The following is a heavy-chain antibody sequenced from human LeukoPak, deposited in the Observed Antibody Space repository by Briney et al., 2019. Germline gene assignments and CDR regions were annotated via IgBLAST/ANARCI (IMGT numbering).Heavy chain of an antibody. CDR3: AIDTYSGYDTGLGLGY. CDR2: IYNSGTT. J-gene: IGHJ4*02. Sequence: SETLSLTCTVSGGSISSHYWSWIRQPPGKGLEWIGYIYNSGTTYYNPSLRSRVSISINRSKNQFSLKLTSVTAADTAVYYCAIDTYSGYDTGLGLGYWAQGTLVTVSS. D-gene: IGHD5-12*01. CDR1: GGSISSHY. V-gene: IGHV4-4*09.